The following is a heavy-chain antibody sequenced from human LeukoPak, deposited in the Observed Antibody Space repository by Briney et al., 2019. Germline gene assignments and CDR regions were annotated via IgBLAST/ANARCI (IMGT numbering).Heavy chain of an antibody. D-gene: IGHD1-26*01. CDR1: GITFSIYS. CDR2: ISSDSSYT. Sequence: GALRLSCATSGITFSIYSMNLVRPAPGKGLEWVSSISSDSSYTDYADSLKGRFTISRNNANNSLYLQMNSLKVEDTAVYYCTRDSMGLQWEGYWGQGTLVTVSS. V-gene: IGHV3-21*01. CDR3: TRDSMGLQWEGY. J-gene: IGHJ4*02.